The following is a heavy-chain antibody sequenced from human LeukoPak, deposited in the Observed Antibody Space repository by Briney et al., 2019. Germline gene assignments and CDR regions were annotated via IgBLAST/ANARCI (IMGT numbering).Heavy chain of an antibody. Sequence: AGSLILSCSASGFTSSSYTMTWLHQTPGTGLESASVIRGRGGSTYYADSVKGQFTISRDNSKNTLYLQMNSLRADDTAVYYCAKDREWDDYAEYDYWGQGTLVTVSS. CDR3: AKDREWDDYAEYDY. J-gene: IGHJ4*02. CDR1: GFTSSSYT. D-gene: IGHD4-17*01. V-gene: IGHV3-23*01. CDR2: IRGRGGST.